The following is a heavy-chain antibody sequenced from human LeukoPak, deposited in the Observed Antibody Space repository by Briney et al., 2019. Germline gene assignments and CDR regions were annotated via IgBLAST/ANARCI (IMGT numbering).Heavy chain of an antibody. V-gene: IGHV3-23*01. CDR2: ISGSGGST. CDR1: GGSISSYF. Sequence: ETLSLTCTVSGGSISSYFWSWVRQAPGKGLEWVSAISGSGGSTYYADSVKGRFTISRDNSKNTLYLQMNSLRAEDTAVYYCAKTSAAGFLDYWGQGTLVTVSS. CDR3: AKTSAAGFLDY. J-gene: IGHJ4*02. D-gene: IGHD6-13*01.